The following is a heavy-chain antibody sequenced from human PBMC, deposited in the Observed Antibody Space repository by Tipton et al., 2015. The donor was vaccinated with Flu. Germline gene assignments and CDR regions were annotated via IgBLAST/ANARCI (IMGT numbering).Heavy chain of an antibody. V-gene: IGHV1-69*01. CDR1: GGIFRSYA. Sequence: QMQLVQSGAEVKKPGSSVKVSCKASGGIFRSYAISWVRQAPGQGLEWMGGITGVFGTTKYAQKFQGRLTISADESTSTAYMELGSLRSDDTATYYCLGSSGYLITTNSFAYRGQGTLVTVSA. D-gene: IGHD3-22*01. CDR2: ITGVFGTT. J-gene: IGHJ4*02. CDR3: LGSSGYLITTNSFAY.